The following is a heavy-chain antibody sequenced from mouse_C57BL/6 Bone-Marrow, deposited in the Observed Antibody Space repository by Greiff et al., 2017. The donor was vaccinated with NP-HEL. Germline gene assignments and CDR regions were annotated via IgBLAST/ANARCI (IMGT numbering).Heavy chain of an antibody. V-gene: IGHV1-81*01. Sequence: QVQLQHSGAELARPGASVKLSCKASGYTFTSYGISWVKQRPGQGLEWIGEIYPRSGNTYYNEKFKGKATLTADKSSSTAYMELRSLTSEDSAVYFCARYRGPPFDYWGQGTTLTVSS. CDR3: ARYRGPPFDY. CDR1: GYTFTSYG. CDR2: IYPRSGNT. J-gene: IGHJ2*01. D-gene: IGHD1-1*02.